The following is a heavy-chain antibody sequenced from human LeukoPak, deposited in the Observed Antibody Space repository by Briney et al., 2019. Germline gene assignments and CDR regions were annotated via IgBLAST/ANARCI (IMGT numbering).Heavy chain of an antibody. CDR1: GFTFSRYR. CDR2: ISSSSSYI. Sequence: GGSLRLSCAASGFTFSRYRINWVRQAPGKGLEWVSSISSSSSYIYYADSVKGRFTISRDNAKNSLYLQMNSLRAEDTAVYYCARDWGYYYYYGMDVWGQGTTVTVSS. D-gene: IGHD3-16*01. J-gene: IGHJ6*02. CDR3: ARDWGYYYYYGMDV. V-gene: IGHV3-21*01.